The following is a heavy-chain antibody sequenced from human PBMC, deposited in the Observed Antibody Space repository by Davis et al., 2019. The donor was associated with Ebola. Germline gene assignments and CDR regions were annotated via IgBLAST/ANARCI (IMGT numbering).Heavy chain of an antibody. V-gene: IGHV6-1*01. CDR1: GASVSSANAA. CDR3: TRSGIMIFGRITGAMDV. D-gene: IGHD3/OR15-3a*01. Sequence: SETLSLTCVLSGASVSSANAAWNWIRQSPSRGLEWLGRTYYRSQWFTNYAMSVRGRVTISQDTSKNQFSLQLNAVTPEDTALYYCTRSGIMIFGRITGAMDVWGPGTTVTVSS. CDR2: TYYRSQWFT. J-gene: IGHJ6*02.